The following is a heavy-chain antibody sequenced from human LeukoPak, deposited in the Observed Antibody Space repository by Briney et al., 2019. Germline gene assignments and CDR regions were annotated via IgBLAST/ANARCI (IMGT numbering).Heavy chain of an antibody. V-gene: IGHV1-46*01. CDR3: ASSVVGRYYDSSGYSTSLDY. Sequence: ASVKVSCKASGYTFTSYYMHWVRQAPGQGLEWMGIINPSGGSTSYAQKFQGRVTMTRDTSTSTVYMELSSLRSEDTAVYYCASSVVGRYYDSSGYSTSLDYWGQGTLATVSS. D-gene: IGHD3-22*01. CDR1: GYTFTSYY. J-gene: IGHJ4*02. CDR2: INPSGGST.